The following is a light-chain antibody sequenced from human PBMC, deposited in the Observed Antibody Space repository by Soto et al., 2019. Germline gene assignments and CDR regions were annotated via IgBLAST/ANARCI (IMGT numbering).Light chain of an antibody. V-gene: IGLV1-44*01. CDR2: TNN. CDR1: TSNIESHS. Sequence: QSVLTQPPSASGTPWQRIVISCSGSTSNIESHSVNWFQQVPGTAPKLLIITNNQRPSGFPARFSGSKSGASASLAISGLQSEDEATYYCATWDDSRKGVFGTGTKVTVL. J-gene: IGLJ1*01. CDR3: ATWDDSRKGV.